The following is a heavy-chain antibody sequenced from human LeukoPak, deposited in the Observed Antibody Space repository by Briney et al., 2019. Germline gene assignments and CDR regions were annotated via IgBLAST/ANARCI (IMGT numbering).Heavy chain of an antibody. CDR1: GYTFTSYG. CDR3: ARDAGLYSGYDYFDY. Sequence: GASVKVSCKASGYTFTSYGISWVRQAPGQGLEWMGWISAYNGNTNYAQKLQGRVTMTTDTSTSTAYMELRSLRSDDTAAYYCARDAGLYSGYDYFDYWGQGTLVTVSS. V-gene: IGHV1-18*01. D-gene: IGHD5-12*01. CDR2: ISAYNGNT. J-gene: IGHJ4*02.